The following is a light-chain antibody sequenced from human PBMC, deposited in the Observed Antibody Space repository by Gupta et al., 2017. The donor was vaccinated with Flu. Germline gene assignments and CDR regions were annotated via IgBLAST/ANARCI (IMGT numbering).Light chain of an antibody. CDR3: QQDDRPPWT. CDR1: QSVSSNY. V-gene: IGKV3-20*01. CDR2: GAS. Sequence: IVLTQSPGTLSLSPGERAALSCRASQSVSSNYLAWYQQKPGQAPRLLVYGASRRATGIPDRFSGSGSGTDLTLTISRREPEDFAVYYCQQDDRPPWTFGQGTTVEVK. J-gene: IGKJ1*01.